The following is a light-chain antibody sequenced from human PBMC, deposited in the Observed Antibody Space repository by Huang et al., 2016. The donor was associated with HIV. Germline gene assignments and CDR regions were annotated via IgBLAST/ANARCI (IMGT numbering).Light chain of an antibody. J-gene: IGKJ5*01. Sequence: AVQLTQSPSSLSASVGDTVIISCRASQDIVTSLAWCQQRTGSAPKLLLSAASTLHTGVPSRFGGDSAATYFTRFITNLQPEDFATYYCQQLQTYPVTFGQGTRLDIK. CDR2: AAS. V-gene: IGKV1-13*02. CDR3: QQLQTYPVT. CDR1: QDIVTS.